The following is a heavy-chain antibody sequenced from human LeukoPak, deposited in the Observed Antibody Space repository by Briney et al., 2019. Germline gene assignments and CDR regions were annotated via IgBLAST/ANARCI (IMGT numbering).Heavy chain of an antibody. J-gene: IGHJ5*02. V-gene: IGHV4-59*01. Sequence: SETLSLTCTVSGGSISSYYWSWIRQPPGKGPEWIRYIYYSGSTNYNPSLKSRVTISVDTSKNQFSLKLSSVTAADTAVYYCARDNIAVAKRVNWFDPWGQGTLVTVSS. D-gene: IGHD6-19*01. CDR2: IYYSGST. CDR3: ARDNIAVAKRVNWFDP. CDR1: GGSISSYY.